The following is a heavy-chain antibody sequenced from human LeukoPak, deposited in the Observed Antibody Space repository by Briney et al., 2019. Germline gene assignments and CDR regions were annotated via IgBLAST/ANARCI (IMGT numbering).Heavy chain of an antibody. V-gene: IGHV3-33*01. D-gene: IGHD4-17*01. CDR1: GCTFSSYG. J-gene: IGHJ6*04. CDR2: IWYDGSNK. CDR3: ARDLGDYGIEFYYYYGMDV. Sequence: PGGSLTLSCAASGCTFSSYGMHWVRQAPGKGLEWVAVIWYDGSNKYYADSVKGRFTISRDNSKNTLYLQMNSLRAEDTAVYYCARDLGDYGIEFYYYYGMDVWGKGTTVTVSS.